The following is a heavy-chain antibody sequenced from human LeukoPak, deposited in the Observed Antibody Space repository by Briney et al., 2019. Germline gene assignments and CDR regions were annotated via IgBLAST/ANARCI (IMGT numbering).Heavy chain of an antibody. J-gene: IGHJ4*02. CDR2: IYHSGST. V-gene: IGHV4-4*02. CDR3: ARDRSDSSGYYFDY. CDR1: GGSISSSNW. Sequence: SGTLSLTCAVSGGSISSSNWWSWVRQPPGKGLECIGEIYHSGSTNYNPSLKSRVTISVDKSKNQFSLKLSSVTAADTAVYYCARDRSDSSGYYFDYWGQGTLVTVSS. D-gene: IGHD3-22*01.